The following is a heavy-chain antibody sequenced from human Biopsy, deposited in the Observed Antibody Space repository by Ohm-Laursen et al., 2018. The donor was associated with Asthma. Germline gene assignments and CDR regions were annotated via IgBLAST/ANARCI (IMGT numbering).Heavy chain of an antibody. J-gene: IGHJ4*02. CDR3: AKGEWELLEANFDY. D-gene: IGHD1-26*01. CDR1: GFTFVDYA. V-gene: IGHV3-9*01. CDR2: ISWNSGSI. Sequence: SLRLSCTASGFTFVDYAMHWVRQAPGKGLEWVSGISWNSGSIGYADSVKGRFTISRDNAKNSLYLQMSSLRAEDTALYYCAKGEWELLEANFDYWGQGTLVTVSS.